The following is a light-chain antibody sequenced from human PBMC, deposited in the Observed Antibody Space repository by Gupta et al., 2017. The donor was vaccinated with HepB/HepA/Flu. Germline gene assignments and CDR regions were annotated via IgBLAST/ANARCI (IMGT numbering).Light chain of an antibody. V-gene: IGKV3-11*01. Sequence: EIVLTQSPATLSLSPGERATLSCRASQSVSSYLAWYQQKPGQAPRLLIYDASNRATGIPARFSGSGSGTDFTLTISSLEPEDFAVSYFQQRSNLFTFGPGTKVDIK. CDR3: QQRSNLFT. CDR2: DAS. CDR1: QSVSSY. J-gene: IGKJ3*01.